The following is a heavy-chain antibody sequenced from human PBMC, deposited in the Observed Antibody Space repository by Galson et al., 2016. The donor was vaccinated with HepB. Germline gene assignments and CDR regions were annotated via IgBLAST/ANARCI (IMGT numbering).Heavy chain of an antibody. Sequence: SLRLSCAGSGLAFSYHVMYWVRQAPGKGLEWVSAIRGSDNVPTYADSVKGRFTIFSDDSKNAVFLQMNSLRADDTAIYYCGKLGVRVATGGVDYWGQGTLVTVSP. D-gene: IGHD3-10*01. CDR1: GLAFSYHV. CDR2: IRGSDNVP. CDR3: GKLGVRVATGGVDY. J-gene: IGHJ4*02. V-gene: IGHV3-23*01.